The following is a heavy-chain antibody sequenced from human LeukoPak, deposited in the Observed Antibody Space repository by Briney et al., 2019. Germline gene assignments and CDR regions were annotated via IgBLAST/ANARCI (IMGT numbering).Heavy chain of an antibody. Sequence: GASVKVSCKASGYTFTDYYMHWVRQAPGQGLEWMGIINPSGGSTSYAQKFQGRVTMTRDTSTSTVYMELSSLRSEDTAVYYCARARLPYGVRSGYFDYWGQGTLVTVSS. CDR2: INPSGGST. J-gene: IGHJ4*02. CDR3: ARARLPYGVRSGYFDY. CDR1: GYTFTDYY. V-gene: IGHV1-46*01. D-gene: IGHD2-21*01.